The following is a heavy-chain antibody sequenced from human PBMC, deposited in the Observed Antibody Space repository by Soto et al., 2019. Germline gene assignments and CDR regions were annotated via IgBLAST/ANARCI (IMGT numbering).Heavy chain of an antibody. CDR1: GLNFSSYG. Sequence: GGSLRLSCAAAGLNFSSYGMHWVRQAPGKGLEWVAVISYDGSNKYYADSVKGRFTISRDNSKNTLYLQMNSLRAEDTAVYYCAKDPGMIVVVIAFDIWGQGTMVTVSS. V-gene: IGHV3-30*18. D-gene: IGHD3-22*01. CDR3: AKDPGMIVVVIAFDI. J-gene: IGHJ3*02. CDR2: ISYDGSNK.